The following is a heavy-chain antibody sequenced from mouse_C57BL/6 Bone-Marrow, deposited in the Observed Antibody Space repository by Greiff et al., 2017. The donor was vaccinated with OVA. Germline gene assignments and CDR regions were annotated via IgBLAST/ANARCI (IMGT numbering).Heavy chain of an antibody. D-gene: IGHD1-1*01. CDR3: ARHNYFGSSNY. V-gene: IGHV5-6*01. J-gene: IGHJ2*01. Sequence: EVKVVESGGDLVKPGGSLKLSCAASGFTFSSYGMSWVRQTPDKRLEWVATISSGGSYTYYQDSVKGRFTISRDNANNTLYLQLSSLKSEDTAIYYCARHNYFGSSNYWGQGTTLTVSS. CDR2: ISSGGSYT. CDR1: GFTFSSYG.